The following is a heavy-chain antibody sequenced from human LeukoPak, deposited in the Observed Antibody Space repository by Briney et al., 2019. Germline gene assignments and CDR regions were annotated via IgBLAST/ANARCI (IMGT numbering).Heavy chain of an antibody. Sequence: ASVKVSCKASGSTFTSYGISWVRQAPGQGLEWMGWISAYSGNTNYAQKLQGRVTMTTDTSTSTAYMELRSLRSDDTAVYYCARARGRSLITTIDYWGQGTLVTVSS. V-gene: IGHV1-18*01. J-gene: IGHJ4*02. CDR3: ARARGRSLITTIDY. CDR1: GSTFTSYG. CDR2: ISAYSGNT. D-gene: IGHD3-22*01.